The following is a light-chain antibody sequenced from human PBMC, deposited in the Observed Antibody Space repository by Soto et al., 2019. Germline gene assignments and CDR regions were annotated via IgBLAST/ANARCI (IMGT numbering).Light chain of an antibody. Sequence: DIQMTQSPSSLSASAGDRVTITCRASENIRKYLNWYQQKAGEAPNLLIYAASSLQSGVPSRFSGSGSGTDFTLTISSLQPRDFATYYCQQSFSAPRTFGQGTKLEIK. V-gene: IGKV1-39*01. CDR3: QQSFSAPRT. CDR1: ENIRKY. J-gene: IGKJ2*01. CDR2: AAS.